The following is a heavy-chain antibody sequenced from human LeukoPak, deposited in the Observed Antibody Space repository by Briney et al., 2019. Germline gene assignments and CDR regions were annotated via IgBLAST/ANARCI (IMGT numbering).Heavy chain of an antibody. V-gene: IGHV3-7*05. D-gene: IGHD6-13*01. CDR2: IKQDGSEK. J-gene: IGHJ4*02. CDR3: ARDMEGGQHDY. Sequence: GGSLRLSCAASGFTFSSYWMSWVRRAPGKGLEWVANIKQDGSEKYYVDSVKGRFTISRDNAKNSLYLQMNSLRAEDTAVYYCARDMEGGQHDYWGQGTLVTVSS. CDR1: GFTFSSYW.